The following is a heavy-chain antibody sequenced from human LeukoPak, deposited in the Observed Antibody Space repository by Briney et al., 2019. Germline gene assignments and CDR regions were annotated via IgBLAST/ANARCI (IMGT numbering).Heavy chain of an antibody. Sequence: GGSLRLSCAASGFTFDDYAMHWVRQAPGEGLEWVSGISWNSGSIGYADSVKGRFTISRDNAKNSLYLQMNSLRAEDTALYYCAKEGHGYSYGSIDYWGQGTLVTVSS. CDR3: AKEGHGYSYGSIDY. J-gene: IGHJ4*02. CDR2: ISWNSGSI. V-gene: IGHV3-9*01. D-gene: IGHD5-18*01. CDR1: GFTFDDYA.